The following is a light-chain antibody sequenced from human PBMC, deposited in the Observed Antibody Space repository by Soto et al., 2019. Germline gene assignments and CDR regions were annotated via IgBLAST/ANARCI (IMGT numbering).Light chain of an antibody. J-gene: IGLJ1*01. Sequence: QSVLTQPASVSGSPGQSITISCTGTSSDVCFSNFISWYQQHPGKAPKLLISDVIDRPSGVSDRFSGSKSGNTASLTISGLQAEDEADYYCSSFTSTNTDVFGTGTRSPS. CDR2: DVI. CDR1: SSDVCFSNF. V-gene: IGLV2-14*03. CDR3: SSFTSTNTDV.